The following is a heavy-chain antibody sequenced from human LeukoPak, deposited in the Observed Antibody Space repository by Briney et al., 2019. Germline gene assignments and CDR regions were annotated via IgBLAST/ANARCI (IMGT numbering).Heavy chain of an antibody. D-gene: IGHD6-19*01. CDR2: ISSSSSYI. J-gene: IGHJ4*02. CDR1: GFTFSSYS. Sequence: PGGSLRLSCAASGFTFSSYSMNWVRQAPGKGLEWVSSISSSSSYIYYADSVKGRFTISRDNAKKSLYLQMNSLRAEDTAVYYCARVTVAGTWLDYWGQGTLVTVSS. CDR3: ARVTVAGTWLDY. V-gene: IGHV3-21*01.